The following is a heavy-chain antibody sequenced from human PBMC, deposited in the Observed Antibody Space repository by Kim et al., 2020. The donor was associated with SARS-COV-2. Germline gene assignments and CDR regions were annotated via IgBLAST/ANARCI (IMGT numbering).Heavy chain of an antibody. D-gene: IGHD1-26*01. CDR3: AKSQVVGATTDY. V-gene: IGHV3-30-3*02. CDR2: ISYDGSNK. Sequence: GGSLRLSCAASGFTFSSYAMHWVRQAPGKGLEWVAVISYDGSNKYYADSVKGRFTISRDNSKNTLYLQMNSLRAEDTAVYYCAKSQVVGATTDYWGQGTL. CDR1: GFTFSSYA. J-gene: IGHJ4*02.